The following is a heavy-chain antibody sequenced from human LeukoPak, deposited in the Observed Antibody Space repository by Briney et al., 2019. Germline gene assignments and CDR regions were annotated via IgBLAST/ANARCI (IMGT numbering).Heavy chain of an antibody. D-gene: IGHD3-9*01. CDR3: ARQELYYDILTGYFL. CDR2: IYYSGST. CDR1: GGSISSSSYY. J-gene: IGHJ4*02. V-gene: IGHV4-39*07. Sequence: SETLSLTCTVSGGSISSSSYYWGWIRQPPGKGLEWIGSIYYSGSTYYNPSLKSRVTMSVDTSKNQFSLKLSSVTAADTAVYYCARQELYYDILTGYFLWGQGTLVTVSS.